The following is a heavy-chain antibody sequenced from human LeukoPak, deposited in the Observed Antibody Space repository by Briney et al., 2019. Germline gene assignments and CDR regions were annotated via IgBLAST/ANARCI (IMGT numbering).Heavy chain of an antibody. J-gene: IGHJ6*03. CDR1: GYSISSGCY. CDR3: ARAHGDYYYYYYYMDV. D-gene: IGHD4-17*01. Sequence: SETLSLTCTVSGYSISSGCYWGWIRQPPGKGLEWIGSIYHSGSTYYNPSLKSRVTISVDTSKNQFSLKLSSVTAADTAVYYCARAHGDYYYYYYYMDVWGKGTTVTVSS. CDR2: IYHSGST. V-gene: IGHV4-38-2*02.